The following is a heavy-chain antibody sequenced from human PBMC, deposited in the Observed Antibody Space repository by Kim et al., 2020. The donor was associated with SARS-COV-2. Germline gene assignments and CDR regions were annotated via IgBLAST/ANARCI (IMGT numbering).Heavy chain of an antibody. D-gene: IGHD6-13*01. CDR2: IWYDGSNK. V-gene: IGHV3-33*01. Sequence: GGSLRLSCAASGFTFSTYGMHWVRQAPGKGLEWVVVIWYDGSNKYYADSVKGRFTISRDNSKNTVYLQMNSLRAEDTAVYYCARQQVHRIAAAGTKNWYFDLWGRGTLVTVSS. CDR3: ARQQVHRIAAAGTKNWYFDL. J-gene: IGHJ2*01. CDR1: GFTFSTYG.